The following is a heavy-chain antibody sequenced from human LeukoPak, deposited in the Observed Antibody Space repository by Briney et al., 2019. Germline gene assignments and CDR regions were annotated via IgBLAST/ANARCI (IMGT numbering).Heavy chain of an antibody. V-gene: IGHV3-23*01. CDR1: GFTFSNSA. CDR2: LSGSGITT. Sequence: GGSLRLSCAASGFTFSNSAMSWVRQAPGKGLEWVSTLSGSGITTYYADSVKGRFTISRDNSKNKLYLQMNTLRAEDSALYYCAKGIYSSGWSYFDYWGHGTLVTVSS. D-gene: IGHD6-19*01. J-gene: IGHJ4*01. CDR3: AKGIYSSGWSYFDY.